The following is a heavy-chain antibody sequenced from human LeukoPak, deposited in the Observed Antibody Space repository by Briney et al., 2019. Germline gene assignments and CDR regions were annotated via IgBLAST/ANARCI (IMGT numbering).Heavy chain of an antibody. D-gene: IGHD3-10*01. Sequence: PGGSLRLSCAASGFTFDDYGMSWVRHAPGKGLEWVSGINWNGGSTGYADSVKGRFTISRDNAKNSLYLQMNSLRAEDTALYYCAGKKVWFGESNGYMDVWGKGTTVTVSS. CDR2: INWNGGST. J-gene: IGHJ6*03. CDR1: GFTFDDYG. V-gene: IGHV3-20*04. CDR3: AGKKVWFGESNGYMDV.